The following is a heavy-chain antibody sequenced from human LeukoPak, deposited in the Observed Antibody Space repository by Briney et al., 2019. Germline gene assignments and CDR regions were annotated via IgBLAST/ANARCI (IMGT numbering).Heavy chain of an antibody. Sequence: GESLKISCKGSGYSFTSYWIGWVRQMPGKGLEWMGIIYPGDSDTRYSPSFQGQVTISADKSISTAYLQGSSLKASDTAMYYCARHYPGGCSSTSCYNLWFDPWGQGTLVTVSS. CDR1: GYSFTSYW. CDR2: IYPGDSDT. D-gene: IGHD2-2*02. V-gene: IGHV5-51*01. CDR3: ARHYPGGCSSTSCYNLWFDP. J-gene: IGHJ5*02.